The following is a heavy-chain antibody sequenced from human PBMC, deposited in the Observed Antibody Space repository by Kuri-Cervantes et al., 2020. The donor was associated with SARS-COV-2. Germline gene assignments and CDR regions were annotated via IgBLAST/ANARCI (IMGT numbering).Heavy chain of an antibody. CDR2: ILYDGSNK. CDR1: GFTFSSYG. J-gene: IGHJ4*02. V-gene: IGHV3-30*02. D-gene: IGHD6-19*01. CDR3: ARGLAVEYYFDY. Sequence: GESLKTSCAASGFTFSSYGMHWVRQAPGKGLEWVAFILYDGSNKYYADSVKGRFTISRDNSKNTLYLQMNSLRAEDTAVYYCARGLAVEYYFDYWGQGTLVTVSS.